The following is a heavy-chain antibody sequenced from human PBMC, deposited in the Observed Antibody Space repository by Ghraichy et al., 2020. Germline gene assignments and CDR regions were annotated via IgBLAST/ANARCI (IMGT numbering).Heavy chain of an antibody. V-gene: IGHV3-23*01. CDR2: ISGSGGST. CDR1: GFTFSSYA. CDR3: AKDGIRRFDP. Sequence: GESLNISCAASGFTFSSYAMSWVRQAPGKGLEWVSAISGSGGSTYYADSVKGRFTISRDNSKNTLYLQMNSLRAEDTAVYYCAKDGIRRFDPWGQGTLVTVSS. J-gene: IGHJ5*02. D-gene: IGHD1-26*01.